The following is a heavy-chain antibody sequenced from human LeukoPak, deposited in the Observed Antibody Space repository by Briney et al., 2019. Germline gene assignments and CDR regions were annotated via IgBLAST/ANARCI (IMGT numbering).Heavy chain of an antibody. CDR3: AKASTYYDILTGYRDYYYYYMDV. V-gene: IGHV3-23*01. CDR1: AFTFRSYG. Sequence: GGSLRLSCAASAFTFRSYGMSWVRQAPGKGLEWVSGISGSGGSTHYADSVKGRFTISRDNSKHTLYLQMNSLRAEGTAVYYCAKASTYYDILTGYRDYYYYYMDVWGKGTTVTISS. CDR2: ISGSGGST. D-gene: IGHD3-9*01. J-gene: IGHJ6*03.